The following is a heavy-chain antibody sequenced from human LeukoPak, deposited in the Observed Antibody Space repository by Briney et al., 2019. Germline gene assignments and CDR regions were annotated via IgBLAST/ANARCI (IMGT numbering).Heavy chain of an antibody. D-gene: IGHD2-2*01. J-gene: IGHJ5*02. CDR1: GYTFTDSY. CDR2: IKSNSGGT. CDR3: ARDICSVSRSTSCLTLNWFDP. Sequence: GASVKVSCKASGYTFTDSYMHWVRQAPGQGPEWMGWIKSNSGGTNYAQKFQGRVTMTRDTSISTAYMELSRLQSDDTAVCYCARDICSVSRSTSCLTLNWFDPWGQGTLVTVSS. V-gene: IGHV1-2*02.